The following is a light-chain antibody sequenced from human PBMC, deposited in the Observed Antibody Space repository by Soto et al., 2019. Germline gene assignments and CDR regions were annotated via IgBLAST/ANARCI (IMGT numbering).Light chain of an antibody. CDR1: TGGVTSGHY. CDR3: LLYYTGARV. Sequence: QSVVTQEPSLTVSPGGTVTLTCGSNTGGVTSGHYPYWFQQKPGQAPRTLIYDTNNKHSWTPTRFSGSLLGGKAALTLSGAQPEDEAEYYCLLYYTGARVFGGGTQLTVL. CDR2: DTN. V-gene: IGLV7-46*01. J-gene: IGLJ2*01.